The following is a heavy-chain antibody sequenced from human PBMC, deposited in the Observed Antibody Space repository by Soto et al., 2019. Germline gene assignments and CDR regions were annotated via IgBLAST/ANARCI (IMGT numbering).Heavy chain of an antibody. CDR2: IYYSGST. J-gene: IGHJ4*02. D-gene: IGHD3-3*01. V-gene: IGHV4-39*01. CDR3: ASPNLLHHQGFDY. CDR1: GGSISSSSYY. Sequence: KPSETLSLTCTVSGGSISSSSYYWGWIRQPPGKGLEWIGSIYYSGSTYYNPSLKGRVTISVDTSKNQFSLKLSSVTAADTAVYYCASPNLLHHQGFDYWGQGTLVTVSS.